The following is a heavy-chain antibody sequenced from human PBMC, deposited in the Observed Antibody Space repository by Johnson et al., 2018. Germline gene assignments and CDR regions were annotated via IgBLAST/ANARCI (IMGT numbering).Heavy chain of an antibody. Sequence: VQLVESGGGVVQPGTSLRLSCATSGFSFRTYAMHWIRQAPGKGLEWVAGMSYDGSDKYYADSVKGRITISRDNSKNTLHLQMNSLRPEDTAVYYGARDKAPYYFDWYFKCWGQGTLVTVSS. J-gene: IGHJ1*01. V-gene: IGHV3-30*03. CDR3: ARDKAPYYFDWYFKC. D-gene: IGHD3-22*01. CDR1: GFSFRTYA. CDR2: MSYDGSDK.